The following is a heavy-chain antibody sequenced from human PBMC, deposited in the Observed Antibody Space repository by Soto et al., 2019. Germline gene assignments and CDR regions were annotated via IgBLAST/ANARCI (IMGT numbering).Heavy chain of an antibody. CDR2: IYYSGST. CDR3: ARGLSNYYYYMDV. CDR1: GGSISSGGYY. Sequence: SETLSLTCTVSGGSISSGGYYWSWIRQHPGKGLEWIGYIYYSGSTYYNPSLKSRVTISVDTSKNQFSLKLSSVTAADTAVYYCARGLSNYYYYMDVWGKGTTVTVSS. D-gene: IGHD2-2*01. V-gene: IGHV4-31*03. J-gene: IGHJ6*03.